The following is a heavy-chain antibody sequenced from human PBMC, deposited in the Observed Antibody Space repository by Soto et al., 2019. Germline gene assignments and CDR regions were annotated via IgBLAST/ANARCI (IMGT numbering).Heavy chain of an antibody. CDR2: ISYDGGNK. CDR1: GFTFSSYA. Sequence: QVQLVESGGGVVQPGRSLRLSCAASGFTFSSYAMHWVRQAPGKGLEWVAVISYDGGNKYYADSVKGRFTISRDNSKNTLYLQLNSLRAEDTAVYYCGRDKGRYCSSQVDPLDYWGQGTLVTVSS. CDR3: GRDKGRYCSSQVDPLDY. V-gene: IGHV3-30*14. J-gene: IGHJ4*02. D-gene: IGHD2-2*01.